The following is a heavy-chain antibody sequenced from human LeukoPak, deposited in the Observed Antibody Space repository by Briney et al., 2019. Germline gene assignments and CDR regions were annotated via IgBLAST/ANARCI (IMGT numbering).Heavy chain of an antibody. CDR3: ARRYYYDSSGYLSAFDI. CDR2: ISSSSSYI. Sequence: GGSLRLSCAASGFTFSSYSMNWVRQAPGKGLEWVSSISSSSSYIYYADSVKGRFTISRDNAKNSLYLQMNSLRAEDTALYYCARRYYYDSSGYLSAFDIWGQGTMVTVSS. V-gene: IGHV3-21*04. CDR1: GFTFSSYS. D-gene: IGHD3-22*01. J-gene: IGHJ3*02.